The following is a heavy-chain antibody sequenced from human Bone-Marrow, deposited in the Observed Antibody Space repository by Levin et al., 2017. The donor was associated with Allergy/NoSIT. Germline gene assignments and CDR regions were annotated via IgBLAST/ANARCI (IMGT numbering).Heavy chain of an antibody. CDR3: AGTVQGVINDGP. D-gene: IGHD3-10*01. CDR1: GFTFSSYA. J-gene: IGHJ5*02. V-gene: IGHV3-30-3*01. CDR2: ISYDGSNK. Sequence: SGGSLRLSCAASGFTFSSYAMHWVRQAPGKGLEWVAVISYDGSNKYYADSVKGRFTISRDNSKNTLYLQMNSLRAEDTAVYYCAGTVQGVINDGPWGQGTLVTVSS.